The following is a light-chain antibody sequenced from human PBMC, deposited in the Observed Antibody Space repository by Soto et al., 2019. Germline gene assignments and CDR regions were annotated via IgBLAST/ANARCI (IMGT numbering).Light chain of an antibody. Sequence: EIVLTQSPATLSLSPGERAILSCRASQSVSTFLAWFQQKPGQPPRLLIYNASIRATGIPARFSGSGSGTDFTLTISSLQSEDFAVYYCQQYNNWPPITFGQGTRLEIK. CDR2: NAS. CDR1: QSVSTF. V-gene: IGKV3-11*01. J-gene: IGKJ5*01. CDR3: QQYNNWPPIT.